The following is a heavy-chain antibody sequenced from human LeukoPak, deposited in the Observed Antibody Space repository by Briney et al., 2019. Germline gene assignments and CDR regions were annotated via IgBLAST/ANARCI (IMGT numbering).Heavy chain of an antibody. CDR2: ISSSSSYI. CDR1: GFTFSSYS. J-gene: IGHJ4*02. Sequence: GGSLRLSCAASGFTFSSYSMNWVRQAPGKGLEWVSSISSSSSYIYYADSVKGRFTISRDNAKNSLYLQMNSLRAEDTAVYYCASWEGYYYGSGSYYRDPLVDYWGQGTLVTVSS. D-gene: IGHD3-10*01. V-gene: IGHV3-21*01. CDR3: ASWEGYYYGSGSYYRDPLVDY.